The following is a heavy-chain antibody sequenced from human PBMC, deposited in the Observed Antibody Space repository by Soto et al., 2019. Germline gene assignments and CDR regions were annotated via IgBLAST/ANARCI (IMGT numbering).Heavy chain of an antibody. V-gene: IGHV1-46*01. CDR3: ARSYCSNGVCYTGSYYYYAMDF. Sequence: ASVKVSCKASGYTFTRYQMHWVRQAPGQGLEWMGIISPSGGSISYAQKFQGRVTMTRDTSTSTVYMELSSLRSEDTAVYYCARSYCSNGVCYTGSYYYYAMDFWGQGTTVTVSS. CDR2: ISPSGGSI. D-gene: IGHD2-8*01. CDR1: GYTFTRYQ. J-gene: IGHJ6*02.